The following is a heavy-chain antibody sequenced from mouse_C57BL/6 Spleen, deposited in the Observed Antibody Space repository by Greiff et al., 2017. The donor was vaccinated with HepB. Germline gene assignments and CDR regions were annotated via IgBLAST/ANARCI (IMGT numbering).Heavy chain of an antibody. J-gene: IGHJ2*01. V-gene: IGHV5-9-1*02. CDR3: TRGSNYAFDY. D-gene: IGHD2-5*01. CDR2: ISSGGDYI. Sequence: EVKLMESGEGLVKPGGSLKLSCAASGFTFSSYAMSWVRQTPEKRLEWVAYISSGGDYIYYADTVKGRFTISRANARNTLYLQMSSLKSEDTAMYYCTRGSNYAFDYWGQGTTLTVSS. CDR1: GFTFSSYA.